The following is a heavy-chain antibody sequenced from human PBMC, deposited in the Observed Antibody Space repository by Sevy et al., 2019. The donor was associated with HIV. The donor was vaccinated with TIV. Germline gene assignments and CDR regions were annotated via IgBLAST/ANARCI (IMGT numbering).Heavy chain of an antibody. J-gene: IGHJ4*02. CDR1: GFTFSSYA. Sequence: GGSLRLSCAASGFTFSSYAMSWVRQAPGKGLEWVSAISGSGGSTYYADSVKGRFTISRDNSKNTLYLKMNSLRAEDTAIYYCAKGAYYYDSSGYSFWGQGTLVTVSS. CDR3: AKGAYYYDSSGYSF. D-gene: IGHD3-22*01. V-gene: IGHV3-23*01. CDR2: ISGSGGST.